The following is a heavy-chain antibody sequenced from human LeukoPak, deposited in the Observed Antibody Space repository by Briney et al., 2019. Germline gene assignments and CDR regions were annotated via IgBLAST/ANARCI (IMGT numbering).Heavy chain of an antibody. J-gene: IGHJ4*02. CDR1: GYSFTSYW. V-gene: IGHV5-51*01. D-gene: IGHD3-10*01. Sequence: GESLKISCKGSGYSFTSYWIGWVRQMPGKGLEWMGIIYPGDSDTRYSPSFQGQVTISADKSISTAYLQWSSLKASDTAMYYCARHPTSYYYGSGSEIDYWGQGTLVTVSS. CDR2: IYPGDSDT. CDR3: ARHPTSYYYGSGSEIDY.